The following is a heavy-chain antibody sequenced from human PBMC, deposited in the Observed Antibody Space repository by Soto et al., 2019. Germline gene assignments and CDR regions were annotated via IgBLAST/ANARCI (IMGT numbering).Heavy chain of an antibody. Sequence: GGSLRLSCAASGFIVSSNYMSWVRQAPGKGLEWVSTISGSGGSTYYADSVKGRFTISRDNSKNTLYLQMNSLRAEDTAVYYCAKDQGSSWYEIDYWGQGTLVTVSS. D-gene: IGHD6-13*01. V-gene: IGHV3-23*01. CDR3: AKDQGSSWYEIDY. CDR2: ISGSGGST. J-gene: IGHJ4*02. CDR1: GFIVSSNY.